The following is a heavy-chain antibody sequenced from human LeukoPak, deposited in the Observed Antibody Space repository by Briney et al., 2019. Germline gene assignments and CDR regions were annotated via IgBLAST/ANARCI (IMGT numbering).Heavy chain of an antibody. J-gene: IGHJ4*02. CDR3: VRDRSGPGEFDK. CDR1: GYSISSGYY. D-gene: IGHD3-3*01. V-gene: IGHV4-38-2*02. CDR2: INHIGAP. Sequence: SETLSLTCTLSGYSISSGYYWAWIRQAPGKGLEWIGNINHIGAPYYTSSLKSRVTVSVDTSKNQFSLKLNSVTAADTAVYYCVRDRSGPGEFDKWGRGTLVTVSS.